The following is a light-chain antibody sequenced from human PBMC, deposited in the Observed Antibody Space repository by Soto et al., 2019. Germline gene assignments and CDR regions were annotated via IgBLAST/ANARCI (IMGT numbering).Light chain of an antibody. V-gene: IGKV1-39*01. CDR2: DAS. Sequence: DLQMTQSPSSLSASVGDRVTITCRASQSIGNYLNWYQHKLGKAPKLLIYDASRLQSGVPSRFSGSGSGTDFTLTISSLQPEDFATYYCQQSSITPRTFGQGTKVDIK. J-gene: IGKJ1*01. CDR3: QQSSITPRT. CDR1: QSIGNY.